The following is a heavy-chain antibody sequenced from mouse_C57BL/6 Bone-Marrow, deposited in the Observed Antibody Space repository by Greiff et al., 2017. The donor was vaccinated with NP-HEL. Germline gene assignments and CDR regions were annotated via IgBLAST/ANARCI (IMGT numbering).Heavy chain of an antibody. D-gene: IGHD4-1*01. J-gene: IGHJ2*01. CDR3: TPSWEDY. V-gene: IGHV14-4*01. CDR2: IDPENGDT. CDR1: GFNIKDDY. Sequence: VQLQQSGAELVRPGASVKLSCTASGFNIKDDYMHWVKQRPEQGLEWIGWIDPENGDTEYASKFQGKATITADTSSSTAYLQLSSLTSEDTAVYYCTPSWEDYWGQGTTLTVSS.